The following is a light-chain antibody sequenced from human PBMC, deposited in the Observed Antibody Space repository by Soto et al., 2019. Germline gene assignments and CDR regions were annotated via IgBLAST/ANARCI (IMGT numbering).Light chain of an antibody. V-gene: IGLV1-51*01. CDR3: GSWDSRLSAYL. CDR1: SSNIGGNS. J-gene: IGLJ1*01. CDR2: DDD. Sequence: QSVLTQPPSVSAAPGQRVTISCSGSSSNIGGNSVSWYQQLPGTAPKLLIYDDDKRPSGIPDRFSGSKSGTSATLGITGFQTGDEADYYCGSWDSRLSAYLLGNGTKVTV.